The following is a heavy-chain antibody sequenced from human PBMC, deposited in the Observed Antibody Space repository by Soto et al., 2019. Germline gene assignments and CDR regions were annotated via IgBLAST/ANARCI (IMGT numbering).Heavy chain of an antibody. Sequence: GGSLRLSCAASGFTFSSYWMRWVRQAPGKGLEWVANIKQDGSEKYYVDSVKGRFTISRDNAKNSLYLQMNSLRAEDTAVYYCARLQGSIAAAGTLYYYGMDVWGQGTTVTVSS. V-gene: IGHV3-7*01. J-gene: IGHJ6*02. D-gene: IGHD6-13*01. CDR1: GFTFSSYW. CDR3: ARLQGSIAAAGTLYYYGMDV. CDR2: IKQDGSEK.